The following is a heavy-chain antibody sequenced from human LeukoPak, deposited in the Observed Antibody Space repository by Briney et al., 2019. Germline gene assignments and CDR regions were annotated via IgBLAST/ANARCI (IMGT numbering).Heavy chain of an antibody. CDR3: ARPWGSGWYFFDY. J-gene: IGHJ4*02. CDR1: GFTFSSYW. D-gene: IGHD6-19*01. Sequence: GGSLRLSCTASGFTFSSYWMHWVRQAPGKGLVSVSRINSVVNSTSYADSVKGRFTISRDNAKNTLYLQMNSLRVEDTAVYYCARPWGSGWYFFDYWGQGTLVTVSS. CDR2: INSVVNST. V-gene: IGHV3-74*01.